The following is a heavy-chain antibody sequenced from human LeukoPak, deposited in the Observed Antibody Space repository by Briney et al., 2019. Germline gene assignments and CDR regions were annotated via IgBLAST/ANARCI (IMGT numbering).Heavy chain of an antibody. D-gene: IGHD2-2*01. J-gene: IGHJ4*02. CDR2: IKSKTDGGTT. CDR3: TTDLVVVVPAATRGVDY. Sequence: GGSLRLSCAASGFTFSNAWMSWVRQAPGKGLEWVGRIKSKTDGGTTDYAAPVKGRFTISRDDSKNTLYLQMNSLKTEDTAVYYCTTDLVVVVPAATRGVDYWGQGTLVTVSS. CDR1: GFTFSNAW. V-gene: IGHV3-15*01.